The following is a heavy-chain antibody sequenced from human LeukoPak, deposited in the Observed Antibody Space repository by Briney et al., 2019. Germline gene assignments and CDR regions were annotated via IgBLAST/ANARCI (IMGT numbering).Heavy chain of an antibody. J-gene: IGHJ4*02. CDR3: ARVLRGYLYYFDY. CDR2: IYYSGST. V-gene: IGHV4-59*01. CDR1: GGSISSYY. Sequence: SETLSLTCTVSGGSISSYYWSWIRQPPGKGLEWIGYIYYSGSTNYNPSLKSRVTISVDTSKNQFSLKLSSVTAADTAVYYCARVLRGYLYYFDYWGQGTLVTVSS. D-gene: IGHD1-26*01.